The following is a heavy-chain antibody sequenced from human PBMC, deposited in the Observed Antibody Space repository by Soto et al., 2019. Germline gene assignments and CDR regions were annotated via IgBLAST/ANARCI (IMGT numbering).Heavy chain of an antibody. V-gene: IGHV4-39*02. CDR3: ERSPIAAAVRYYYYYYGMDV. CDR1: GFSFSSSSYY. J-gene: IGHJ6*02. CDR2: SYYSGST. D-gene: IGHD6-13*01. Sequence: WETLSLTCTVSGFSFSSSSYYWGCIRQPPGKGRERIGRSYYSGSTYYNTSHKSRYTISVNTSKNHSSLKLSSVPDAHTAVYYCERSPIAAAVRYYYYYYGMDVWGQGTTVTVSS.